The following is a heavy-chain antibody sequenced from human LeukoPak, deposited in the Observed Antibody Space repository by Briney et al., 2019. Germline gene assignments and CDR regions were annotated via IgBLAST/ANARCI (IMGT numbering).Heavy chain of an antibody. CDR3: ARTSKGYGGDSY. CDR1: GGFISSGSYY. D-gene: IGHD2-21*01. CDR2: IYTSGST. J-gene: IGHJ4*02. V-gene: IGHV4-61*02. Sequence: SETLSLTCTVSGGFISSGSYYWSWIRQPAGKGLEWIGRIYTSGSTNYNPSLKSRVTISVDTSKNQFSLKLSSVTAADTAVYYCARTSKGYGGDSYWGQGTLVTVSS.